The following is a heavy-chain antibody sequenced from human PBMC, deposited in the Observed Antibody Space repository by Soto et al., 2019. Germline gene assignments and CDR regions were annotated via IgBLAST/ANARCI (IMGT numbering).Heavy chain of an antibody. V-gene: IGHV3-23*01. CDR2: ISGSGGST. D-gene: IGHD3-9*01. J-gene: IGHJ4*02. CDR1: GFTFSSYA. Sequence: GGSLRLSCAASGFTFSSYAMSWVRQAPGKGLEWVSAISGSGGSTYYADSVKGRFTISRDNSKNTLYLQMNSLRAEDTAVYYCAKGGLRYFDWLRDYWGQGPLVTVSS. CDR3: AKGGLRYFDWLRDY.